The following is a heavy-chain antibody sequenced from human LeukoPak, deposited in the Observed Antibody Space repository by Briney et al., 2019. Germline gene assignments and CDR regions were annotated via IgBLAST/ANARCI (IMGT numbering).Heavy chain of an antibody. CDR3: ARTIPAATLPWFDP. CDR2: ISSSGSTI. CDR1: GFTFSDYY. Sequence: GGSLRLSCAASGFTFSDYYMSWIRQAPGKGLEWVSYISSSGSTIYYADSVKGRFTISRDNAKNSLYLQMNGLRAEDTAVYYCARTIPAATLPWFDPWGQGTLVTVSS. V-gene: IGHV3-11*04. D-gene: IGHD2-2*01. J-gene: IGHJ5*02.